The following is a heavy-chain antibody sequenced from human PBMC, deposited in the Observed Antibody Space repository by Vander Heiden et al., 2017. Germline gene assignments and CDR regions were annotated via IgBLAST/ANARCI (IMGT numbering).Heavy chain of an antibody. CDR1: GFSLADHD. D-gene: IGHD1-26*01. J-gene: IGHJ6*02. CDR2: INWNSANI. V-gene: IGHV3-9*01. Sequence: EVQLVQSGGGLVQPGRSLRSSCVWSGFSLADHDMHWVRQAPGEGLEWVSGINWNSANIGYAASVSGRFTVSRDNAKKSLYLQMNSLRVEDTAFYYCTKDIRPGGADVWGQGTTVIVSS. CDR3: TKDIRPGGADV.